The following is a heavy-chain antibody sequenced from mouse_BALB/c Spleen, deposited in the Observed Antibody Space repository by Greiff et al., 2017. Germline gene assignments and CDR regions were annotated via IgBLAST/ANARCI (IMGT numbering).Heavy chain of an antibody. CDR3: ARDSRDYYGSRGAY. Sequence: EVMLVESGGGLVQPGGSLRLSCATSGFTFTDYYMSWVRQPPGKALEWLGFIRNKANGYTTEYSASVKGRFTISRDNSQSILYLQMNTLRAEDSATYYCARDSRDYYGSRGAYWGQGTLVTVSA. J-gene: IGHJ3*01. CDR1: GFTFTDYY. V-gene: IGHV7-3*02. D-gene: IGHD1-1*01. CDR2: IRNKANGYTT.